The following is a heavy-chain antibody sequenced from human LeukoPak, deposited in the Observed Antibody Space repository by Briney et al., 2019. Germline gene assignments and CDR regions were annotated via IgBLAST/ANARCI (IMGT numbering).Heavy chain of an antibody. V-gene: IGHV1-2*02. CDR2: INPNSGGT. J-gene: IGHJ3*02. D-gene: IGHD3-3*01. CDR3: ARDLHYDFWSGSRGAFDI. Sequence: ASVTVSCKASGYTFTGYYMHWVREAPGQGLEWMGWINPNSGGTNYAQKFQGRVTMTRDTSISTAYMELSRLRSDDTAVYYCARDLHYDFWSGSRGAFDIWGQGTMVTVSS. CDR1: GYTFTGYY.